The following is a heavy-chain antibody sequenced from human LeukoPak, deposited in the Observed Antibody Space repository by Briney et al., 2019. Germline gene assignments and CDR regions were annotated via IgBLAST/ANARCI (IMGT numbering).Heavy chain of an antibody. D-gene: IGHD6-13*01. Sequence: SETLSLTCAVSGGSISSGGSSWSWIRQPPGKGLEWIGYIYHSGSTYYNPSLKSRVTISVDRSKNQFSLKLSSVTAADTAVYYCARAVPTAGVAFDIWGQGTMVTVSS. CDR2: IYHSGST. V-gene: IGHV4-30-2*01. J-gene: IGHJ3*02. CDR3: ARAVPTAGVAFDI. CDR1: GGSISSGGSS.